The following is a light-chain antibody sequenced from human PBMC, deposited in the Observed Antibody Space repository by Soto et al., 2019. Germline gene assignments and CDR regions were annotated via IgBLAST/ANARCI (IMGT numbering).Light chain of an antibody. V-gene: IGKV1-39*01. CDR1: SISSF. CDR3: QQSYSHPRT. J-gene: IGKJ1*01. CDR2: AAS. Sequence: SISSFLNWYQQKPGKAPKLLVYAASILQSGVPSRFSGSGSGTDFTLTISTLQPEDFATYYCQQSYSHPRTFGQGTKVDIK.